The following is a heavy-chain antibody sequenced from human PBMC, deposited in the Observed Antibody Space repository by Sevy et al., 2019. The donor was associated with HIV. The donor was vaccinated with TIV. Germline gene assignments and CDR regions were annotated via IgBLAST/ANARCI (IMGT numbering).Heavy chain of an antibody. CDR3: ARDLPPSATTVAHFDY. CDR2: ISNSGNTI. CDR1: GFTFSTYE. J-gene: IGHJ4*02. V-gene: IGHV3-48*03. D-gene: IGHD4-17*01. Sequence: GGSLRLSCTASGFTFSTYEMNWVRQAPGKGLEWVSYISNSGNTIYYSDSVKGRFTISRDKAKNSLYLQMNSLRAADTAVYYCARDLPPSATTVAHFDYWGRGTLVTVSS.